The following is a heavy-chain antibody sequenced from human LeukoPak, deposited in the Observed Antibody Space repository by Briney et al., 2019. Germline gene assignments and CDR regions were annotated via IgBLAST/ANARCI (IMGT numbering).Heavy chain of an antibody. CDR2: IYPGDSDT. Sequence: GESPKISCKGSGYSFTSYWIGWVRQMPGKGLEWMGIIYPGDSDTRYSPSFQGQVTISADKSISTAYLQWSSLKASDTAMYYCARRKQQLVRGYYYYGMDVWGQGTTVTVSS. CDR1: GYSFTSYW. V-gene: IGHV5-51*01. J-gene: IGHJ6*02. D-gene: IGHD6-13*01. CDR3: ARRKQQLVRGYYYYGMDV.